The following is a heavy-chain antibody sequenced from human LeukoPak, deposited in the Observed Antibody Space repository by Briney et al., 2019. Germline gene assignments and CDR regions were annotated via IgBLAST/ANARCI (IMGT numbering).Heavy chain of an antibody. Sequence: GGSLRLSCAASGFTFGSPWMHWVRQAPGKGLVWVSRINSDGSATAYADSVKGRFTISRDNAENTLYLQMNSLRAEDTAVYYCARGTAGYHSNYFDYWGQGTLVTVSS. CDR1: GFTFGSPW. CDR2: INSDGSAT. V-gene: IGHV3-74*01. J-gene: IGHJ4*02. CDR3: ARGTAGYHSNYFDY. D-gene: IGHD3-16*02.